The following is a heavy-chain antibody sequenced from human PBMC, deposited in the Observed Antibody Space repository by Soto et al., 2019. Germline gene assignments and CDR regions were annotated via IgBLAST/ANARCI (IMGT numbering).Heavy chain of an antibody. CDR2: INPSAGST. Sequence: GAPVKGSWQGSGNTFTRYDMHSVRQAPGQRVVWVGIINPSAGSTSYAQKFQGRVTMTRDTSTSTVYMELSSLRSEDTAVYYCARERATMIVVVITDYYYGMDVWGQGTTVTVSS. D-gene: IGHD3-22*01. CDR1: GNTFTRYD. V-gene: IGHV1-46*03. J-gene: IGHJ6*02. CDR3: ARERATMIVVVITDYYYGMDV.